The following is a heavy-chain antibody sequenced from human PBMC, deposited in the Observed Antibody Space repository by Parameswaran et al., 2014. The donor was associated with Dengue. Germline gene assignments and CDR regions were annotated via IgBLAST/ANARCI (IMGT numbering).Heavy chain of an antibody. D-gene: IGHD3-22*01. CDR3: ARAGNYYDSSGYYLYYFDY. V-gene: IGHV4-34*01. CDR2: INHSGST. J-gene: IGHJ4*02. Sequence: PGKGLEWIGEINHSGSTNYNPSLKSRVTISVDTSKNQFSLKLSSVTAADTAVYYCARAGNYYDSSGYYLYYFDYWGQGTLGTVSS.